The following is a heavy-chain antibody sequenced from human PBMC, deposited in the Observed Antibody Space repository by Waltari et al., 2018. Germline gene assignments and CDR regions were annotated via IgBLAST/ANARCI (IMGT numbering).Heavy chain of an antibody. CDR1: GVTVSNNY. D-gene: IGHD2-21*02. V-gene: IGHV3-53*01. Sequence: EVQLVESGGGLIQPGGSLRLSCVASGVTVSNNYFTWTRQAPGKGLELVSLIYSGGTTYYADSVRGRFTISRDGSKNTVYLQMNSLRAEDTAVYFCARNQVETALGYWGQGTLVTVSS. CDR2: IYSGGTT. CDR3: ARNQVETALGY. J-gene: IGHJ4*02.